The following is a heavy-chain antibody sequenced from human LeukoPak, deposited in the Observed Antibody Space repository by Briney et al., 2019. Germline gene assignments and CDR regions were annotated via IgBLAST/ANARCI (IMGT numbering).Heavy chain of an antibody. CDR3: ARHRGSSSWRY. CDR1: GYSISSGYY. D-gene: IGHD6-13*01. J-gene: IGHJ4*02. CDR2: IYHSGST. Sequence: PSETLSLTCTVSGYSISSGYYWGWIRQPPGKGLEWIGSIYHSGSTYYNPSLKSRVTISVDTSKNQFFLKLSSVTAADTAVYYCARHRGSSSWRYWGQGTLVTVSS. V-gene: IGHV4-38-2*02.